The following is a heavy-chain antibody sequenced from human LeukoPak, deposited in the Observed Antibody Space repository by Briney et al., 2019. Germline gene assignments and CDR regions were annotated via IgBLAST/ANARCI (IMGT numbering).Heavy chain of an antibody. CDR2: IIPIFGTA. D-gene: IGHD3-22*01. CDR1: GGTFISYA. J-gene: IGHJ4*02. Sequence: GASVKVSCKASGGTFISYAISWVRQAPGQGLEWMGGIIPIFGTANYAQKFQGRVTITADESTSTAYMELSSLRSEDTAVYYCAREVYDSSGYYSWYFDYWGQGTLVTVSS. V-gene: IGHV1-69*13. CDR3: AREVYDSSGYYSWYFDY.